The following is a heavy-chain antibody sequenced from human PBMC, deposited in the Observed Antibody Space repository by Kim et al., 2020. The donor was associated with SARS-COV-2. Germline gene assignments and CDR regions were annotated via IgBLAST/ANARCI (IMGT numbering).Heavy chain of an antibody. CDR2: ISGSGGST. Sequence: GGSLRLSCAASGFTFSSYAMSWVRQAPGKGLEWVSAISGSGGSTYYADSVKGRFTISRDNSKNTLYLQMNSLRAEDTAVYYCAKKGGVRQLVGVGAGLFDYWGQGTLVTVSS. V-gene: IGHV3-23*01. CDR3: AKKGGVRQLVGVGAGLFDY. D-gene: IGHD1-26*01. CDR1: GFTFSSYA. J-gene: IGHJ4*02.